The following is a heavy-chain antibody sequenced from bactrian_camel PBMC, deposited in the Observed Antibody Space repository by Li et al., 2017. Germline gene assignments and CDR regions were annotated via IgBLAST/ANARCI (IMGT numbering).Heavy chain of an antibody. D-gene: IGHD2*01. CDR1: LYIYSSYC. CDR2: HYTGTATT. V-gene: IGHV3S40*01. J-gene: IGHJ4*01. Sequence: DVQLVESGGGSVQAGGSLRLSCEISLYIYSSYCMGWFRQAPGKEREAVAAHYTGTATTYVADSVKGRFAISEDNAKNMVYLQMNSLKPGDTGMYYCAADFGPYCSGPYLARRANFEGQGTQVTVS.